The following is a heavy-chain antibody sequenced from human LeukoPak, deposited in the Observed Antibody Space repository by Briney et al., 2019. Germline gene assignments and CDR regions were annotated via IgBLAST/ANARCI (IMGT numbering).Heavy chain of an antibody. CDR2: ISSSGSTI. Sequence: GGSLRLSCAASGFTFSSYDLNWVRQAPGKGLKWISYISSSGSTIYYADSVKGRFTISRDNAKNSLYLQMNSLRAEDTAVYHCARESDFWSGYYSYLDHWGQGTLVTVSS. J-gene: IGHJ4*02. CDR1: GFTFSSYD. CDR3: ARESDFWSGYYSYLDH. V-gene: IGHV3-48*03. D-gene: IGHD3-3*01.